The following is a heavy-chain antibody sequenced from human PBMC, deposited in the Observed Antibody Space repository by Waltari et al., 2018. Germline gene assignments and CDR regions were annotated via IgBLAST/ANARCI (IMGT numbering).Heavy chain of an antibody. CDR3: AVAAAGRRDDAFDI. Sequence: QVQLQQWGAGLLKPSETLSLTCAVYGGSFSGYYWSWVRQPPGKGLEWIGEINHSGSTNYNPSLKSRVTISVDTSKNQFSLKLSSVTAADTAVYYCAVAAAGRRDDAFDIWGQGTMVTVSS. J-gene: IGHJ3*02. D-gene: IGHD6-13*01. CDR1: GGSFSGYY. V-gene: IGHV4-34*01. CDR2: INHSGST.